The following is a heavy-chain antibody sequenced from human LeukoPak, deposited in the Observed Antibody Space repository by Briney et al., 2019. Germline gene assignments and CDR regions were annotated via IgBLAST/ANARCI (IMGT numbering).Heavy chain of an antibody. CDR3: VRDRSGSYPYYFDF. CDR1: GFTFSSYS. CDR2: ISSSSSYI. V-gene: IGHV3-21*01. J-gene: IGHJ4*02. D-gene: IGHD1-26*01. Sequence: KTGGSLRLSCAASGFTFSSYSMNWVRQAPGKGLEWVSSISSSSSYIYYADSVKGRFTISRDNAKNSLYLEMNSLRAEDTAVYYCVRDRSGSYPYYFDFWGQGSLLTASS.